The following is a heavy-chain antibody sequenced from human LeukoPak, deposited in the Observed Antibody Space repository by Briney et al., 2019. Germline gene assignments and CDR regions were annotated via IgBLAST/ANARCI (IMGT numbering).Heavy chain of an antibody. V-gene: IGHV1-69*05. Sequence: SVKVSCKASGGTFSSYSISWVRQAPGQGREWMGGIIPIFGTTNYAQKFKGRVTITTDESTSTAYMEVSSLRSEDTAVYYCARSGIAAAGPVYYYYYMDVWGKGTTVTVSS. CDR3: ARSGIAAAGPVYYYYYMDV. CDR2: IIPIFGTT. J-gene: IGHJ6*03. D-gene: IGHD6-13*01. CDR1: GGTFSSYS.